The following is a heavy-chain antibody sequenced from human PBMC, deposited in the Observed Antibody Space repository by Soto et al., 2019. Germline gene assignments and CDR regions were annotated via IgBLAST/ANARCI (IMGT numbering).Heavy chain of an antibody. CDR1: GFTFSSYA. Sequence: EVQLLESGGGLVQPGGSLRLSCAASGFTFSSYAMSWVRQARGKGLEWVSAISGSGGSTYYADSVKGRFTISRDNSKNTLYLQMNSLRAEDTAVYYCAKGSHSSSWRTDYWGQGTLVTVSS. CDR2: ISGSGGST. CDR3: AKGSHSSSWRTDY. V-gene: IGHV3-23*01. J-gene: IGHJ4*02. D-gene: IGHD6-13*01.